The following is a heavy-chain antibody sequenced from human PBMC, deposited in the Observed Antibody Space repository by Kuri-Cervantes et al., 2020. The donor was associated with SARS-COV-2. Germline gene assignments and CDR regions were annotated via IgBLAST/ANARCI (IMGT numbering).Heavy chain of an antibody. Sequence: GGSLRLSCAASGFTFSSYAMSWVRQAPGKGLEWVSAISGSGGSTYYADSVKGRFTISRDNSKNTLYLQMNSLRAEDTAVYYCAADPRDVVVPASRYYYGMDVWGQGTTVTVSS. V-gene: IGHV3-23*01. CDR2: ISGSGGST. D-gene: IGHD2-2*01. J-gene: IGHJ6*02. CDR3: AADPRDVVVPASRYYYGMDV. CDR1: GFTFSSYA.